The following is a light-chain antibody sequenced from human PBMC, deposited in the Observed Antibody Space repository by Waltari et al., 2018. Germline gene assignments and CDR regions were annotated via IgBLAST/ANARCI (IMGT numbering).Light chain of an antibody. CDR2: GAS. J-gene: IGKJ4*01. CDR1: QRISMF. CDR3: QQTYSTHLT. V-gene: IGKV1-39*01. Sequence: DIQLTQSPPSLSASVGDRVTITCRASQRISMFLNWYQQKPGKAPNLLIYGASSLQRGVPSRFSGSGSGTDFTLTISSLHPEDFATYYCQQTYSTHLTFGGGTKVESK.